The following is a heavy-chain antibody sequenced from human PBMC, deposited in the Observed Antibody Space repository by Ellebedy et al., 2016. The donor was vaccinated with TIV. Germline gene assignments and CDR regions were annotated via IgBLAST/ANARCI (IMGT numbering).Heavy chain of an antibody. V-gene: IGHV5-10-1*01. Sequence: KVSCKGSGYSFSSYWITWVRQMPRKGLESMGRIDPRDSYTKYSPSFQGHVTISADKSNDTAYLQWSSLKASDTDFYYCARCSGSFGGFDYWGQGTLVTVSS. CDR1: GYSFSSYW. D-gene: IGHD1-26*01. J-gene: IGHJ4*02. CDR3: ARCSGSFGGFDY. CDR2: IDPRDSYT.